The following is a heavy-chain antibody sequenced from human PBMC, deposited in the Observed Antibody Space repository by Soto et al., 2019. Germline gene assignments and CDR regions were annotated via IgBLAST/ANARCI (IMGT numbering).Heavy chain of an antibody. CDR3: AHRPDDSGYFDY. CDR2: IDWDDDK. CDR1: GFSLSTGAMC. V-gene: IGHV2-70*12. D-gene: IGHD3-22*01. J-gene: IGHJ4*02. Sequence: SGPTLVNPTQTLTLTCTFSGFSLSTGAMCVSWIRQPPGKALEWLALIDWDDDKYYSTSLKTMLTISKDTSKNQVVLTMTNMDPVDTATYYCAHRPDDSGYFDYWGQGALVTVSS.